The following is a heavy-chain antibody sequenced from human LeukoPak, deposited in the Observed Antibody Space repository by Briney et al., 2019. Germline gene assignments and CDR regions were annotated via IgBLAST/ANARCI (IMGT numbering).Heavy chain of an antibody. CDR2: ISSGGSTI. CDR1: GFTFSDYY. D-gene: IGHD6-13*01. CDR3: ARGAISSWYED. Sequence: GGSLRLSCAVSGFTFSDYYMSWIRQAPGKGLEWVSYISSGGSTISHADSVKGRFTISRDNAENSLYLQMNSLRADDTAVYYCARGAISSWYEDWGQGTLVTVSS. J-gene: IGHJ4*02. V-gene: IGHV3-11*04.